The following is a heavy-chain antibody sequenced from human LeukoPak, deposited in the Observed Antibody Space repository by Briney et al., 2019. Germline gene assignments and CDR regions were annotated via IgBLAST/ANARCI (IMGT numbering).Heavy chain of an antibody. J-gene: IGHJ4*02. CDR1: GFTFSSNG. Sequence: GGSLTLSCATSGFTFSSNGMSWVRQAPGKGLEWVSIISGSGGSTNYADSVKGRFTISRDNSKNTLYLQMNSLRAEDTAVYYCAPRSMVTIDYWGQGTLVTVSS. CDR3: APRSMVTIDY. CDR2: ISGSGGST. D-gene: IGHD2-21*02. V-gene: IGHV3-23*01.